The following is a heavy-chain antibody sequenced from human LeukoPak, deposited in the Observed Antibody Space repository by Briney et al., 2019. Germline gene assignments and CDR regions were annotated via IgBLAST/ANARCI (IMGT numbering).Heavy chain of an antibody. J-gene: IGHJ3*02. CDR3: ARGVNDAFDI. CDR1: GFTFSSYE. V-gene: IGHV3-48*03. Sequence: GGSLRLSCAASGFTFSSYEMNWVRQAPGKGLEWVSYISSSGSTIYYADSVKGRFTISRDNAKNSLYLQMNSLRAEDTAVYYCARGVNDAFDIWRQGTMVTVSS. CDR2: ISSSGSTI.